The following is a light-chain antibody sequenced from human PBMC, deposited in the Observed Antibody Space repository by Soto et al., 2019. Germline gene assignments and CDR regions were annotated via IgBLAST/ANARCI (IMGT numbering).Light chain of an antibody. CDR3: SSYTSSSTLVA. Sequence: LTHPGSGSRYHRQWIRISCTGTSSDFGGYNYVSWYQQHPGKAPKLMIYDVSNRPSGVSNRFSGSKSGNTASLTISGLQAEDEADYYCSSYTSSSTLVAFGPGTKVTVL. CDR1: SSDFGGYNY. J-gene: IGLJ1*01. V-gene: IGLV2-14*01. CDR2: DVS.